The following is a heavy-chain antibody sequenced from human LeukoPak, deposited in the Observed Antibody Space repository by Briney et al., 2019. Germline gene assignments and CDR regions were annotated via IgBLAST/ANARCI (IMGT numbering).Heavy chain of an antibody. D-gene: IGHD3-9*01. V-gene: IGHV1-3*01. CDR3: AFGITIYNWFDP. Sequence: ASVKVSCKASGYTFTNYAMHWVRQAPGQRLEWMGWINAGNGNTKYSQKFQGRVTITRDTSASTAYMELSSLRSEDTAVYYCAFGITIYNWFDPWGQGTLVTVSS. CDR2: INAGNGNT. J-gene: IGHJ5*02. CDR1: GYTFTNYA.